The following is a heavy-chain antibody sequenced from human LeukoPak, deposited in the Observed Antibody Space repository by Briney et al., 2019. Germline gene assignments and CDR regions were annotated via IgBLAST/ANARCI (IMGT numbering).Heavy chain of an antibody. J-gene: IGHJ5*02. CDR1: GGSISSGGYS. CDR3: ARGEAPYCSGGSCYRGNWFDP. V-gene: IGHV4-30-4*07. CDR2: IYYSGST. Sequence: NPSETLSLTCAVSGGSISSGGYSWSWIRQPPGKGLEWIGYIYYSGSTYYNPSLKSRVTISVDTSKNQFSLKLSSVTAADTAVYYCARGEAPYCSGGSCYRGNWFDPWGQGTLVTVSS. D-gene: IGHD2-15*01.